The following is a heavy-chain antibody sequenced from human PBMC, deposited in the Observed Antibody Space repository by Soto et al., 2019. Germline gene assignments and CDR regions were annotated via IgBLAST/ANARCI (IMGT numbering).Heavy chain of an antibody. Sequence: SVKVSCKASGGTFSSYAISWVRQAPGQGLEWMGGIIPIFGTANYAQKFQGRVTITADESTSTAYMELSSLRSEDTAVYYCASTGVLWFGELLYYYWGQGTLVTVSS. CDR1: GGTFSSYA. D-gene: IGHD3-10*01. CDR3: ASTGVLWFGELLYYY. J-gene: IGHJ4*02. V-gene: IGHV1-69*13. CDR2: IIPIFGTA.